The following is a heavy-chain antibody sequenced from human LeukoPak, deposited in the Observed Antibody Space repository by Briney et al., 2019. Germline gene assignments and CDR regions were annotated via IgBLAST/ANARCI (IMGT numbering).Heavy chain of an antibody. CDR3: TTLYYYDSSGYY. CDR2: IKSKTDGGTT. CDR1: GFTFSNAW. Sequence: PGGSLRLSCAASGFTFSNAWMSGVRQAPGKGLEWVGRIKSKTDGGTTDYAAPVKGRFTISRDDSKNTLYLQMNSLKTEDTAVYYCTTLYYYDSSGYYWGQGTLVTVSS. J-gene: IGHJ4*02. V-gene: IGHV3-15*01. D-gene: IGHD3-22*01.